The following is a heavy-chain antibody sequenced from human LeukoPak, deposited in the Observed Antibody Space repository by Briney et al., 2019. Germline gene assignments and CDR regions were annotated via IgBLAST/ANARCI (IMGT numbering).Heavy chain of an antibody. CDR1: GFTFSSFG. CDR3: ARERQNKDFWSGGDY. J-gene: IGHJ4*02. V-gene: IGHV3-30*02. Sequence: GGSLRLSCAASGFTFSSFGMHWVRQAPGKGLEWVAFTRYDGSNNNYGDSVKGRFTISRDNSKSTLYLQMNSLRAEDTAVYYCARERQNKDFWSGGDYWGQGTLVTVSS. D-gene: IGHD3-3*01. CDR2: TRYDGSNN.